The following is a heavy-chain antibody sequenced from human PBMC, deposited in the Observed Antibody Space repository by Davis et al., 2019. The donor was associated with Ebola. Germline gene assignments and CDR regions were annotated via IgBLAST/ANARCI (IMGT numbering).Heavy chain of an antibody. CDR2: ISNSGST. J-gene: IGHJ4*02. Sequence: MPSETLSLTCILPGGSVSSGPSHWNWIRQPPGKGLEWIGFISNSGSTSYSPSLKSRATISLDTSKNQFSLNLDSVTAADAAVYYCVRVGWGAHWGQGTLVTVSS. V-gene: IGHV4-61*01. CDR1: GGSVSSGPSH. D-gene: IGHD3-16*01. CDR3: VRVGWGAH.